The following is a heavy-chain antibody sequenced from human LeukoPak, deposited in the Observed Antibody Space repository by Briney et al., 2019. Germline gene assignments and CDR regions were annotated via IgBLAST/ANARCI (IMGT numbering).Heavy chain of an antibody. D-gene: IGHD3-10*01. CDR3: TLIQGWGSGSYYRDF. CDR2: VKSNSAGETT. CDR1: GLSIRKEW. J-gene: IGHJ4*02. V-gene: IGHV3-15*01. Sequence: GWCLSLSCAASGLSIRKEWMSCVRQAPGRGVEWVARVKSNSAGETTDYAAPVKGRFTISRDDSKNTLYLQMNSLKTEDTAVYYCTLIQGWGSGSYYRDFWGQGTLVTVSS.